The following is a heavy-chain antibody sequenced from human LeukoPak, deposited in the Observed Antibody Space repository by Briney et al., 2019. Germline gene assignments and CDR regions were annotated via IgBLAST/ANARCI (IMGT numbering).Heavy chain of an antibody. J-gene: IGHJ6*03. CDR1: GFTFSSYA. CDR2: ISYDGSNK. D-gene: IGHD6-6*01. V-gene: IGHV3-30*14. CDR3: AKEPTPKYSGPYYYYMGV. Sequence: GGSLRLSCAASGFTFSSYAMHWVRQAPGKGLEWVAVISYDGSNKYYTDSVKGRFTISRDNSKNTLYLQMNSLRAEDTAVYYCAKEPTPKYSGPYYYYMGVWGKGTTVTVSS.